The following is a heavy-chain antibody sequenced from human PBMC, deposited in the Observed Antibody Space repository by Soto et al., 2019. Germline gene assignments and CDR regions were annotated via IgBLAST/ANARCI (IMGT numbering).Heavy chain of an antibody. J-gene: IGHJ4*02. D-gene: IGHD3-10*01. CDR3: AKDFYQCYGSTGVGH. Sequence: QVQVVESGGGVVQPGRSLRLSCAASGFIFSSYGMHWVRQAPGKGLEWVAVISYDGRNIYYGDSVKGRFTISRDNSKSTLYLQMDSLRPEDTAVYYCAKDFYQCYGSTGVGHWGQGTLVIVSS. V-gene: IGHV3-30*18. CDR2: ISYDGRNI. CDR1: GFIFSSYG.